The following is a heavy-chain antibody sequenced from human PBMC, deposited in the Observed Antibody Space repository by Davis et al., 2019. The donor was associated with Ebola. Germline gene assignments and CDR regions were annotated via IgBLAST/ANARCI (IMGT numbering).Heavy chain of an antibody. Sequence: GESLKISCKGSGYSFTSYWIGWVRQMPGKGLEWMGIIYPGDSDTSYSPSFQGQVTISADKSISTAYLQWSSLKASDTAMYYCARRPLGAGYYYGMDVWGQGTTVTVSS. CDR2: IYPGDSDT. J-gene: IGHJ6*02. D-gene: IGHD4/OR15-4a*01. CDR1: GYSFTSYW. CDR3: ARRPLGAGYYYGMDV. V-gene: IGHV5-51*01.